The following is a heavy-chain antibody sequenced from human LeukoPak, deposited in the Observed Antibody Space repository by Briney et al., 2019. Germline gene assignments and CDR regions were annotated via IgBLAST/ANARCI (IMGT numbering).Heavy chain of an antibody. D-gene: IGHD4-23*01. CDR2: MNPNSGNT. CDR1: GYTFTSYD. J-gene: IGHJ5*02. V-gene: IGHV1-8*01. Sequence: ASVKVSCKASGYTFTSYDINWVRQATGQGLEWMGWMNPNSGNTGYAQKFQGRVTVTADASTSTAYMELSSLRSEDTAVYYCARSNYGGHSGVWFDPWGQGTLVTVSS. CDR3: ARSNYGGHSGVWFDP.